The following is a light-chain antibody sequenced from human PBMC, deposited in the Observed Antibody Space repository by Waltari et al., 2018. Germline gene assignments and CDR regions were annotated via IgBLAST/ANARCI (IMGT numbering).Light chain of an antibody. CDR1: RSDVGGYDY. Sequence: QSALPQPRSVSGSPGHPVTISCTRTRSDVGGYDYVSWYQQQPGKAPKLGIYDVNKRPSGVPDRCSGSKSGNTASLTISGLQADDEADYNCCSYAGRATWAFGGGTKLTVL. CDR2: DVN. CDR3: CSYAGRATWA. J-gene: IGLJ3*02. V-gene: IGLV2-11*01.